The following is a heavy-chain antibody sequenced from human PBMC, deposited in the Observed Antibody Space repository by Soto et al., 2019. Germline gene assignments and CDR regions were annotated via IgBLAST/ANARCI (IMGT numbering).Heavy chain of an antibody. CDR2: IIPILGIA. J-gene: IGHJ4*02. CDR3: AAAAVAGIGVFLGEQFDY. Sequence: QVQLVQSGAEVKKPGSSVKVSCKASGGTFSSYTISWVRQAPGQGLEWMGRIIPILGIANYAQKFQGRVTITADKSTSTAYMELGSLRSEDTAVYYCAAAAVAGIGVFLGEQFDYWGQGTLVTVSS. D-gene: IGHD6-19*01. CDR1: GGTFSSYT. V-gene: IGHV1-69*02.